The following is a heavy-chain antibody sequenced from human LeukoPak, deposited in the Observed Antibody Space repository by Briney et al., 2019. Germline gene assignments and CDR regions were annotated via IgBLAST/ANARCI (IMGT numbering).Heavy chain of an antibody. CDR2: IYHSGNT. V-gene: IGHV4-38-2*02. Sequence: PSETLSLTCIVSDYSISSGYYWGWIRQPPGKGLEWIGSIYHSGNTYYNPSLKSRVTISVDMSKNQFSLKLTSVTAADTAVYYCARATYSSSWGYWGQGTLVTVSS. J-gene: IGHJ4*02. D-gene: IGHD6-6*01. CDR1: DYSISSGYY. CDR3: ARATYSSSWGY.